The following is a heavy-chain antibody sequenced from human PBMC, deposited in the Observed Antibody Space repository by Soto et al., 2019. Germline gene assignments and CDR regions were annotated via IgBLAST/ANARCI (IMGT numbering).Heavy chain of an antibody. CDR2: ISGSGGST. J-gene: IGHJ4*02. Sequence: GGSLRLSCAASGFTFSSYAMSWVRQAPGKGLEWVSAISGSGGSTYYADSGKGRFTTSGDNSKNTLYLQMNSLRAEDTAVYYCARLVLLWFGELPHFDYWGQGTLVTVSS. D-gene: IGHD3-10*01. CDR1: GFTFSSYA. CDR3: ARLVLLWFGELPHFDY. V-gene: IGHV3-23*01.